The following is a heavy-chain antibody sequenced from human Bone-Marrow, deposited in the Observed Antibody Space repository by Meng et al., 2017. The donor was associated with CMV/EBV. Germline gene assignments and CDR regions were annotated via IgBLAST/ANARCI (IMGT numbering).Heavy chain of an antibody. D-gene: IGHD6-19*01. CDR1: GFTFSSYE. CDR2: ISSSGNSI. Sequence: GGSLKISCAASGFTFSSYEMNWVRQAPGKGLEWVSYISSSGNSIYYADAVRGRFTISRDNAKNSLYLQMNSLRAEDTAVYYCARAVPWLYWGQGTLVTVSS. V-gene: IGHV3-48*03. CDR3: ARAVPWLY. J-gene: IGHJ4*02.